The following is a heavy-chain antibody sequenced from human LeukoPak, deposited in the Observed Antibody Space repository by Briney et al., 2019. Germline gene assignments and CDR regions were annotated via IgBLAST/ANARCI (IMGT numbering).Heavy chain of an antibody. CDR1: GFTFSDYG. Sequence: GRSLRLSCAASGFTFSDYGIHWVRQAPGQGLEWVALIWYDGSKKYYANSVKGRFTISRDNTKNTLYLQLNSLRADDTAVYYCARAHSSSSTFDLWGQGTLVTVSS. V-gene: IGHV3-33*01. CDR2: IWYDGSKK. CDR3: ARAHSSSSTFDL. D-gene: IGHD6-6*01. J-gene: IGHJ4*02.